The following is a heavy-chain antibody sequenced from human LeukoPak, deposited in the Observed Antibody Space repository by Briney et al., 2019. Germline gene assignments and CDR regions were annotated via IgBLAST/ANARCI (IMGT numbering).Heavy chain of an antibody. D-gene: IGHD3-22*01. V-gene: IGHV3-48*04. CDR1: GFTFSSYS. J-gene: IGHJ4*02. Sequence: GSLRLSCAASGFTFSSYSMNWVRQAPGKGLEWVSYISSSGSTIYYADSVKGRLTISRDNAKNSLYLQMNSLRAEDTAVYYCARYYYDSSGYRIDYWGQGTLVTVSS. CDR2: ISSSGSTI. CDR3: ARYYYDSSGYRIDY.